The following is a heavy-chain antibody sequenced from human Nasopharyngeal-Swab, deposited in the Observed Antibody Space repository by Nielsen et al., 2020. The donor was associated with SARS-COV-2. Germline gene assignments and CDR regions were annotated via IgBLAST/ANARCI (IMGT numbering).Heavy chain of an antibody. CDR2: IYPGDSNT. Sequence: GESLKISCKGSGYSFTTYWIGWVRQMPGKGLEWMGIIYPGDSNTRYSPSFQGQVTISVDKYSSTAYLQWSSLTASDTAIYYCARPMRPMGHYYFGMDVWGQGTTVTVSS. J-gene: IGHJ6*02. D-gene: IGHD1-26*01. CDR1: GYSFTTYW. CDR3: ARPMRPMGHYYFGMDV. V-gene: IGHV5-51*01.